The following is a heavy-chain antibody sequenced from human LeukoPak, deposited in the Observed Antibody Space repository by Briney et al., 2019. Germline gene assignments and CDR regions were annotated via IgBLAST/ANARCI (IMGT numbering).Heavy chain of an antibody. D-gene: IGHD1-14*01. CDR3: ARGVEPLAANTLAY. CDR2: LYSDGNT. V-gene: IGHV3-53*01. Sequence: GALILSCAASGFTVITNDMTWVRQAPGKGLEWVSVLYSDGNTKYADSVQGRFTISRDNSKNTLYLEMNSLSPDDTAVYYCARGVEPLAANTLAYWGQGTLVTVSS. CDR1: GFTVITND. J-gene: IGHJ4*02.